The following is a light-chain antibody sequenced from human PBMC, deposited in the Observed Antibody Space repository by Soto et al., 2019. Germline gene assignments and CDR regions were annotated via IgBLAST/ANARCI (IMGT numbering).Light chain of an antibody. CDR3: QQSYSDPWT. Sequence: DLQMTQSPSSLSASIGDRVTITCRASQSISGYLYWYGHKAGEAPKLLIHTASSLQGGVPSRFSGSGSGTDFTLTISSLQPEDFATYYCQQSYSDPWTFGLGTKVEI. J-gene: IGKJ1*01. CDR2: TAS. CDR1: QSISGY. V-gene: IGKV1-39*01.